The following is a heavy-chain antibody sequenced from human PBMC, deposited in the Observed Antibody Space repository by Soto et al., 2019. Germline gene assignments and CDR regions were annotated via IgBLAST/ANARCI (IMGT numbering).Heavy chain of an antibody. CDR2: INPNSGDT. J-gene: IGHJ4*02. V-gene: IGHV1-2*02. D-gene: IGHD6-19*01. CDR3: AVAGLPFEY. CDR1: GYTFTGYY. Sequence: QVQLVQSGAEVKKPGASVKVSCKTSGYTFTGYYIHWVPQAPGQGLAWMALINPNSGDTNYGHKFQGRVTLTRDTSINTVYMEVTSLRFDDTAVYYCAVAGLPFEYWGQGTLVTVFS.